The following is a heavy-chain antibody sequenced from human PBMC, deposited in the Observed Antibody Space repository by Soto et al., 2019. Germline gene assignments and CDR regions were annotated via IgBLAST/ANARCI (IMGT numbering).Heavy chain of an antibody. V-gene: IGHV3-53*02. J-gene: IGHJ3*02. Sequence: EVQLVETGGGLIQPGGSLRLSCAASGFTVSSNYMSWVRQAPGKGLEWVSVIYSGGSTYYADSVKGRFTISRDNSKNTLYLQMNSLRAEDTAVYYCARDLPSYYYDSSGYNEAFDIWGQGTMVNVAS. CDR2: IYSGGST. CDR1: GFTVSSNY. CDR3: ARDLPSYYYDSSGYNEAFDI. D-gene: IGHD3-22*01.